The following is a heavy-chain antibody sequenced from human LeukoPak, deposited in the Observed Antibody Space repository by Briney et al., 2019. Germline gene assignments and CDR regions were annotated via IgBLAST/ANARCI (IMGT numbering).Heavy chain of an antibody. V-gene: IGHV1-69*13. J-gene: IGHJ4*02. CDR3: ARAHCSGGSCYANFDY. CDR2: IIPIFGTA. CDR1: GGTFSSYA. Sequence: ASVKVSCKASGGTFSSYAISWVRQAPGQGLEWMGGIIPIFGTANYAQKFQGRVTITADESTSTAYMELSSLRPEDTAVYYCARAHCSGGSCYANFDYWGQGTLVTVSS. D-gene: IGHD2-15*01.